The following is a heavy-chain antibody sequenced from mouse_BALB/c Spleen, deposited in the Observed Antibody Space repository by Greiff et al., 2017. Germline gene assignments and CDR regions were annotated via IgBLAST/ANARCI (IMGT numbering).Heavy chain of an antibody. D-gene: IGHD2-14*01. Sequence: EVMLVESGGGLVQPGGSLKLSCAASGFTFSSYTMSWVRQTPEKRLEWVAYISNGGGSTYYPDTVKGRFTISRDNAKNTLYLQMSSLKSEDTAMYYCARHVWGRYDWFAYWDQGTLVTVSA. V-gene: IGHV5-12-2*01. J-gene: IGHJ3*01. CDR3: ARHVWGRYDWFAY. CDR1: GFTFSSYT. CDR2: ISNGGGST.